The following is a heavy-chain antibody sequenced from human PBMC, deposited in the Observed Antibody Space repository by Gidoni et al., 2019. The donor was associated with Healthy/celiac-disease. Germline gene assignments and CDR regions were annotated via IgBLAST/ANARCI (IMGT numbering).Heavy chain of an antibody. CDR1: GFTFSSYS. D-gene: IGHD6-13*01. CDR2: ISSSSSYK. V-gene: IGHV3-21*01. Sequence: EVQLVESGGGLGKLGGSLSLSCAASGFTFSSYSMHWVRQGPGKGLEWVSSISSSSSYKNYADLVKGRFTIARDNAKNSLYLQMNSLRAEDTAVYYCARVGHIAAHAFDIWGQGTMVTVSS. CDR3: ARVGHIAAHAFDI. J-gene: IGHJ3*02.